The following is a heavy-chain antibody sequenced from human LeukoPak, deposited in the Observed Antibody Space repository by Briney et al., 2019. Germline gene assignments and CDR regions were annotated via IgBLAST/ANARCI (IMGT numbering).Heavy chain of an antibody. D-gene: IGHD5-18*01. CDR1: GGSISSYY. J-gene: IGHJ2*01. CDR2: IYYSGST. Sequence: SETLSLTCTVSGGSISSYYWSWIRQPPGKGLGWIGYIYYSGSTNYNPSLKSRVTISVDTSKNQFSLKLSSVTAADTAVYYCARVDTAMATWYFDLWGRGTLVTVSS. CDR3: ARVDTAMATWYFDL. V-gene: IGHV4-59*01.